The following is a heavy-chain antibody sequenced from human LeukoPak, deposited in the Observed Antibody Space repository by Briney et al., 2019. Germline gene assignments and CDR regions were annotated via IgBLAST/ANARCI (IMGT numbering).Heavy chain of an antibody. CDR2: IGPGGDI. Sequence: PGGSLRLSCAAPGFSFTAYSMSWVRQAPGRGLEWISYIGPGGDIYYADSVTGRFTVSRDTAKNSLYLQMNGLRVEDTAVYYCARRFDSWGQGTLVTVSS. CDR3: ARRFDS. CDR1: GFSFTAYS. V-gene: IGHV3-48*01. J-gene: IGHJ5*01.